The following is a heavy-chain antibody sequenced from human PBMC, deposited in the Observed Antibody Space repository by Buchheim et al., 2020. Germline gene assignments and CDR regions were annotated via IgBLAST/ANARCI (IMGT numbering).Heavy chain of an antibody. D-gene: IGHD3-22*01. CDR2: ISYDGSKK. Sequence: QVQLVESGGGVVQPGRSLRLSCAASGFIFSSYGMHWVRQAPGKGLEWVAVISYDGSKKSYADSVKGRFTISTDNSKKTLYLQMNSLRAEDTAVYYCARDPQYYYESSGFQDSWGQGTL. CDR3: ARDPQYYYESSGFQDS. J-gene: IGHJ4*02. CDR1: GFIFSSYG. V-gene: IGHV3-30-3*01.